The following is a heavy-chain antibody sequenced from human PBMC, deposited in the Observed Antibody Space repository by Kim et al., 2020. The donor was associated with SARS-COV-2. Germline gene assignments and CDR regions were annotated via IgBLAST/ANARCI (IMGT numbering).Heavy chain of an antibody. CDR3: ARKANTATLVKGSSWYRSDPYYYYYGMDV. Sequence: SETLSLTCTVSGGSISSSSYYWGWIRQPPGKGLEWIGSIYYSGSTYYNPSLKSRVTISVDTSKNQFSLKLSSVTAADTAVYYCARKANTATLVKGSSWYRSDPYYYYYGMDVWGQGTTVTVSS. V-gene: IGHV4-39*01. D-gene: IGHD6-13*01. CDR2: IYYSGST. CDR1: GGSISSSSYY. J-gene: IGHJ6*02.